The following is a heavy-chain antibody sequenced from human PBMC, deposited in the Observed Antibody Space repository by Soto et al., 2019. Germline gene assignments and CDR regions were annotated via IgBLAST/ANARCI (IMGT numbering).Heavy chain of an antibody. D-gene: IGHD3-22*01. CDR1: GGSMNTYY. CDR3: ARLGGYYQAFDQ. J-gene: IGHJ4*02. Sequence: PSETLSLTCTVSGGSMNTYYWGWFRQPPGKGLEWVGYIYYSGSTTYSPSLKSRVTISVDTSENQFSLKLDSVTAADTAVYYCARLGGYYQAFDQWGQGSLVTVS. CDR2: IYYSGST. V-gene: IGHV4-59*08.